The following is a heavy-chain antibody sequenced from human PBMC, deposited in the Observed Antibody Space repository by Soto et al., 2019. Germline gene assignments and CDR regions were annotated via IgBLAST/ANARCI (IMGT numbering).Heavy chain of an antibody. CDR2: VIPNLGVT. D-gene: IGHD6-6*01. CDR3: ARDSFGIAALDY. J-gene: IGHJ4*02. V-gene: IGHV1-69*04. CDR1: GCTLSSYT. Sequence: GASVKVSCKASGCTLSSYTFSWVRQAPGQGLGWMGRVIPNLGVTNYAKKFQGRFTIVVDTSTSTAYMELNSLRYEDTAVYYCARDSFGIAALDYWGQGTLVTVSS.